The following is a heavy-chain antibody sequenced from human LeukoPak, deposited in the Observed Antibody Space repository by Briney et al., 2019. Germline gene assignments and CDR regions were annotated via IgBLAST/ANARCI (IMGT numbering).Heavy chain of an antibody. Sequence: GESLKISCKGSGYSFTSYWIGWVRQMPGKGLEWMGIICPGDSDTRYSPSFQGQVTISADKSISTAYLQWSSLKASDTAMYYCARLYALGYCSSASCYASVYWFDPWGQGTLVTVSS. CDR1: GYSFTSYW. CDR3: ARLYALGYCSSASCYASVYWFDP. CDR2: ICPGDSDT. J-gene: IGHJ5*02. V-gene: IGHV5-51*01. D-gene: IGHD2-2*01.